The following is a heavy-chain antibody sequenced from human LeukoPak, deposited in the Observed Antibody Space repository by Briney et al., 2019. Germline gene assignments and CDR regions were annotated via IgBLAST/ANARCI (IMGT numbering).Heavy chain of an antibody. CDR1: AFTFSSFA. CDR3: ARVRGDDKYSSGWYLDH. CDR2: IWYDGSNK. Sequence: GGSLRLSCAASAFTFSSFAIHWVRQAPGKGLEWVAVIWYDGSNKYYADSVKGRFTISRDNSKNTLYLQMNSLRAEDTAVYYCARVRGDDKYSSGWYLDHWGLGTLVTVSS. J-gene: IGHJ4*02. D-gene: IGHD6-19*01. V-gene: IGHV3-33*08.